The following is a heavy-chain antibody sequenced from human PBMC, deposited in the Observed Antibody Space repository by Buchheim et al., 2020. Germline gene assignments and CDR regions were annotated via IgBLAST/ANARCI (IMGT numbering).Heavy chain of an antibody. CDR3: ARLVRYYDSSGLADY. J-gene: IGHJ4*02. Sequence: QLQLQESGPGLVKPSETLSLTCTVSGGSISSSSYYWGWIRQPPGKGLEWIGSIYYSGSTYYNPSLKSRVTITVATSNTQYSLKLSSVTAADTAVYYCARLVRYYDSSGLADYWGQGTL. V-gene: IGHV4-39*01. CDR1: GGSISSSSYY. CDR2: IYYSGST. D-gene: IGHD3-22*01.